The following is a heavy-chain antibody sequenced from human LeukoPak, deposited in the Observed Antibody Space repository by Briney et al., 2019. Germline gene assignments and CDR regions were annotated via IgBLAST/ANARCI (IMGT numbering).Heavy chain of an antibody. V-gene: IGHV3-11*01. CDR3: ARDSPGEQQLVRDFDY. CDR2: ISSSGSTI. D-gene: IGHD6-13*01. J-gene: IGHJ4*02. CDR1: GFTFSDYY. Sequence: GGSLRLSCAASGFTFSDYYMSWIRQAPGKGLEWVSYISSSGSTIYFADSVKGRFTISRDNAKNSLYLQMNSLRAEDTAVYYCARDSPGEQQLVRDFDYWGQGTLVTVSS.